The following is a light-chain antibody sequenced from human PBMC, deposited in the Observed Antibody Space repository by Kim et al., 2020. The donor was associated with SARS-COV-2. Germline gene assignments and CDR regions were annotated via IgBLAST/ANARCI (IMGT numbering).Light chain of an antibody. CDR1: KLGDKY. CDR3: QAWDSSTYV. J-gene: IGLJ1*01. CDR2: QDS. Sequence: SVSPGQTASITCSGEKLGDKYACWYQQKPGQSPVLVIYQDSKRPSGIPERFSGSNSGNTATLTISGTQAMDEADYYCQAWDSSTYVFGTGNKVTVL. V-gene: IGLV3-1*01.